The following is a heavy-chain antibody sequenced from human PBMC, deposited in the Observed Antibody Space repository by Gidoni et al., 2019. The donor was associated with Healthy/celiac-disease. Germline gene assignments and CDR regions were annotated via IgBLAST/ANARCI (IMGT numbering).Heavy chain of an antibody. V-gene: IGHV1-69*08. Sequence: QVQLVQSGAEVKKPGSSVKVSCKASAGTFSSSTISWVRQAPGQGLEWMGRIIPILGIANYAQKFQGRVTITADKSTSTAYMELSSLRSEDTAVYYCARDSRGDSSSSGSGWFDPWGQGTLVTVSS. D-gene: IGHD6-6*01. CDR2: IIPILGIA. J-gene: IGHJ5*02. CDR1: AGTFSSST. CDR3: ARDSRGDSSSSGSGWFDP.